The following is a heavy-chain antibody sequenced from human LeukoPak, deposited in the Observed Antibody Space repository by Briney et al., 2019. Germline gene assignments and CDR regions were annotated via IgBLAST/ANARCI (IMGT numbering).Heavy chain of an antibody. J-gene: IGHJ4*02. Sequence: MPSETLSLTCTVSGGSISSSSYYWGWIRQPPGKGLEWIGSIYYSGSTYYNPSLKSRVTISVDTSKNQFSLKLSSVTAADTAVYYCARDGEAHWGQGTLVTVSS. V-gene: IGHV4-39*07. D-gene: IGHD7-27*01. CDR3: ARDGEAH. CDR2: IYYSGST. CDR1: GGSISSSSYY.